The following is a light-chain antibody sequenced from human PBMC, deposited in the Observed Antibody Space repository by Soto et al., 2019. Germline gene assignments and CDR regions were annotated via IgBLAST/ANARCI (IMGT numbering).Light chain of an antibody. CDR3: QQYYTTPIT. J-gene: IGKJ5*01. CDR1: QRVLYSSNNKIY. Sequence: DIVMTQSPDSLAVSLGERATINCKSSQRVLYSSNNKIYLAWYQQKPGQPPKLLIYWASTRESGVPDRFSGSGSGTDFTLTISSLQAEDVAVYYCQQYYTTPITFGQGTRLEIK. CDR2: WAS. V-gene: IGKV4-1*01.